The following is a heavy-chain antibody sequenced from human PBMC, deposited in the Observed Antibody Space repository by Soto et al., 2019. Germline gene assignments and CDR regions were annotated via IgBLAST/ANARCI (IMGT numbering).Heavy chain of an antibody. D-gene: IGHD3-3*01. CDR2: ISGSGGST. J-gene: IGHJ4*02. CDR3: AKTYYDCWSSYLKSDY. V-gene: IGHV3-23*01. Sequence: GGSLRHSCAASGFTFSSYAMSWVRQAPGKGLEWVSAISGSGGSTYYADSVKGRFTISRDNSKNTLYLQMNSLRAEDTAVYYCAKTYYDCWSSYLKSDYWGQGTLVSVSS. CDR1: GFTFSSYA.